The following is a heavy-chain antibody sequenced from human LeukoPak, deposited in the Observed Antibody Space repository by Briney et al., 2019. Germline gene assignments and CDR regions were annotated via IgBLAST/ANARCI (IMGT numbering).Heavy chain of an antibody. Sequence: KTSETLSLTCIVSGGSISRYYWSWIRQPPGQGLEWIGCIYYTGSTNYNPSLKRRITVSVDTSKNQFSLKLTSVTAADTAVYYCARGQFGNDDGGYDLWFDPWGQGTLVTVSS. V-gene: IGHV4-59*01. D-gene: IGHD4-17*01. J-gene: IGHJ5*02. CDR1: GGSISRYY. CDR3: ARGQFGNDDGGYDLWFDP. CDR2: IYYTGST.